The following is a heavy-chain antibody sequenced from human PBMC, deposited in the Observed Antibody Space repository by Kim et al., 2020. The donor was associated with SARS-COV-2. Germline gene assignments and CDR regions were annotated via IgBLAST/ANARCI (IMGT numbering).Heavy chain of an antibody. D-gene: IGHD3-10*01. Sequence: YDADAVKGRFTIARDNSKDTMYLQMNSLRAEDTAVYYWAKTVWFGDVYFDYWGQGTLVTVSS. V-gene: IGHV3-23*01. J-gene: IGHJ4*02. CDR3: AKTVWFGDVYFDY.